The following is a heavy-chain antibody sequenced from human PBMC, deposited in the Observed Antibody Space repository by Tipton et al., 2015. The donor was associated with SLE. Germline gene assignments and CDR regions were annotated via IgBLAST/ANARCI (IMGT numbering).Heavy chain of an antibody. CDR3: ARGKPQPAFDI. CDR2: MNPNSGNT. J-gene: IGHJ3*02. V-gene: IGHV1-8*03. D-gene: IGHD1-14*01. Sequence: QLVQSGTEVKNPGASVKVSCKASGYTFTNYDINWVRQATGQGLEWMGWMNPNSGNTGYAQNFQGRVTITRNTSINTAYMELSSLRSEDTAVYYCARGKPQPAFDIWGQGTMVTVSS. CDR1: GYTFTNYD.